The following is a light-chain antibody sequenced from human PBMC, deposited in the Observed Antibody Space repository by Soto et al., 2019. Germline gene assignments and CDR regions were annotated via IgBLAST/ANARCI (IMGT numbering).Light chain of an antibody. J-gene: IGLJ2*01. CDR2: EVT. V-gene: IGLV2-8*01. CDR3: SSYAGSNNVV. CDR1: SSDVGGHNY. Sequence: QSALTQPPSASGSPGQSVSISCTGTSSDVGGHNYVSWYQQYPGKAPKVMIYEVTKRPSGVPDRFSGSKSGNTASLTVSGLRAEDAAYYYCSSYAGSNNVVFGGGTKVTVL.